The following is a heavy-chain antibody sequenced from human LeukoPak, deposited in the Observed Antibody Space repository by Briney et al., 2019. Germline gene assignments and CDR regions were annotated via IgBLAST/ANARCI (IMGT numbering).Heavy chain of an antibody. CDR1: GGSISSSSYY. CDR2: IYYSGST. Sequence: SETLSLTCTVSGGSISSSSYYWGWIRKPPGKGLEWIGSIYYSGSTYYNPSFKSRVTISVDTSKNQFYLKLSSVTAADTAVYYCARRKDIVGAFDIWGQGTMVTISS. CDR3: ARRKDIVGAFDI. J-gene: IGHJ3*02. D-gene: IGHD2-15*01. V-gene: IGHV4-39*01.